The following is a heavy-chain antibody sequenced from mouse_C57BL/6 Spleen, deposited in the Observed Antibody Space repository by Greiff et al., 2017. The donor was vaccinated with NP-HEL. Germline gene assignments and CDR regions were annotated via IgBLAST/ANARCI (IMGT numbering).Heavy chain of an antibody. V-gene: IGHV8-12*01. J-gene: IGHJ1*03. Sequence: QVTLKESGPGILQSSQTLSLTCSFSGFSLSTSGMGVSWIRQPSGKGLEWLAHIYWDDDKRYNPSLKSRLTISKDTSRNQVFLKITSVDTADTATYYCARMLRYSDWYFDVWGTGTTVTVSS. CDR1: GFSLSTSGMG. CDR3: ARMLRYSDWYFDV. D-gene: IGHD1-1*01. CDR2: IYWDDDK.